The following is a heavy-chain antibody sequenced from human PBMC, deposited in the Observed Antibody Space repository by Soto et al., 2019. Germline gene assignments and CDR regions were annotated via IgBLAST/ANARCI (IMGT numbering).Heavy chain of an antibody. J-gene: IGHJ3*02. D-gene: IGHD3-16*01. V-gene: IGHV1-46*01. CDR3: ARDIASGRCLLDI. CDR1: GYTFTSYY. CDR2: INPSGGST. Sequence: GASVKVSCKASGYTFTSYYMHWVRQAPGQGLEWMGIINPSGGSTSYAQKFQGRVTMTRDTSTSTVYMELSSLRSEDAAVYYCARDIASGRCLLDIWGQGTMVTVSS.